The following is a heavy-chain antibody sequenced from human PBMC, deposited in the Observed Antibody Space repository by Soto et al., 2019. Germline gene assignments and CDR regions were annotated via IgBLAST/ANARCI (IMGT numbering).Heavy chain of an antibody. Sequence: GGSLRLSCAASEFTFSDYYMAWIRQTPGKGLEWVSYISSTSSAIYYADSVKGRFNISRDNAKNSLYLQMSSLRAEDTAVYYCARAVVVVPAAIYYYYYGMDVWGQGTTVTVSS. V-gene: IGHV3-11*04. CDR1: EFTFSDYY. D-gene: IGHD2-2*01. J-gene: IGHJ6*02. CDR2: ISSTSSAI. CDR3: ARAVVVVPAAIYYYYYGMDV.